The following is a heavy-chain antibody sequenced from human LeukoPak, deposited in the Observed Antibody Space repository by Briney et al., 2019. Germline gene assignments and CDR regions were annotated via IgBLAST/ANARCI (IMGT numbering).Heavy chain of an antibody. CDR2: IYYSGST. V-gene: IGHV4-59*01. J-gene: IGHJ4*02. CDR3: ARSLSGSYYSLGY. D-gene: IGHD1-26*01. CDR1: GGSISSYY. Sequence: PSETLSLICTVSGGSISSYYWSWIRQPPGKGLEWIGYIYYSGSTNYNPSLKSRVTISVDTSKNQFSLKLSSVTAADTAVYYCARSLSGSYYSLGYWGQGTLVTVSS.